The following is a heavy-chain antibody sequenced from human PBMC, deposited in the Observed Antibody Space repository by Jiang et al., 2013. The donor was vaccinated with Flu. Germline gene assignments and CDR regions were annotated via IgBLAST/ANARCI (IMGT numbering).Heavy chain of an antibody. J-gene: IGHJ4*02. CDR3: ARRTYSSNYYYPYDN. D-gene: IGHD6-13*01. CDR1: GGSISSSSYY. V-gene: IGHV4-39*01. CDR2: IYYSGST. Sequence: LLKPSETLSLTCTVSGGSISSSSYYWGWIRQPPGKGLEWIGSIYYSGSTYSNPSLKSRVTISVDTSKNQFSLKLSSVTAADTAVYYCARRTYSSNYYYPYDNWGQGALVTVSS.